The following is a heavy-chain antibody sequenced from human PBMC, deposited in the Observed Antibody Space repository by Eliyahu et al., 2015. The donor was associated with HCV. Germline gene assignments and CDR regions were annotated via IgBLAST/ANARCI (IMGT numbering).Heavy chain of an antibody. CDR3: VKDTHSNPTYYYYYFGMDV. CDR1: GFXFXXYA. Sequence: EVHLVEFGGGLVQPGGSLXLSCSASGFXFXXYAXHWVRQAPGKGLEYVSVISSNGGSTYYADSVKGRFXISRDNSKNTLYLQMSSLRAEDTAVYYCVKDTHSNPTYYYYYFGMDVWGQGTTVTVSS. D-gene: IGHD4-11*01. V-gene: IGHV3-64D*08. J-gene: IGHJ6*02. CDR2: ISSNGGST.